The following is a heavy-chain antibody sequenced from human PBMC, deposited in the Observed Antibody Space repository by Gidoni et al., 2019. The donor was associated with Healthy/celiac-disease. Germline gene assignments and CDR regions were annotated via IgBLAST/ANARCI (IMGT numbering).Heavy chain of an antibody. V-gene: IGHV3-30*18. Sequence: QVPLVVSGGGVVQPGRSLSLSCAASGSTFRSYGMHWVRQAPGTGLEWVAVISYDGSNKYYADSVKGRFTISRDNSKNTLYLQMNSLRAEDTAVYYCAKAGDSGSFDYWGQGTLVTVSS. CDR3: AKAGDSGSFDY. D-gene: IGHD1-26*01. CDR1: GSTFRSYG. CDR2: ISYDGSNK. J-gene: IGHJ4*02.